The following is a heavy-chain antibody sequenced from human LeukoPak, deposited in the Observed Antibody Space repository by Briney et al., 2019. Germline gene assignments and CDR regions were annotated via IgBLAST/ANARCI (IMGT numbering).Heavy chain of an antibody. CDR1: GGSLSGYY. CDR2: INHSGST. Sequence: SETLSLTCALYGGSLSGYYWSWIRQPPGKGLEWIGEINHSGSTNYNPSLKSRVTISIHTSKHQLSLTLSSVTAADTAVYYCARWEGGSYYDFDFWGQGTLVTVSS. D-gene: IGHD1-26*01. V-gene: IGHV4-34*01. J-gene: IGHJ4*02. CDR3: ARWEGGSYYDFDF.